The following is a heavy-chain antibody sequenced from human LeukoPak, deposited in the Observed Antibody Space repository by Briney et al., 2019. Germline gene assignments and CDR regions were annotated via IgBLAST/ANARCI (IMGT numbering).Heavy chain of an antibody. D-gene: IGHD2-21*01. Sequence: SETLSLTCTVSGGSISSYYWSWIRQPSGKGLEWIGYIYYSGSTSYNPSLKSRVTISVDTSKNQFSLKLSSVTAADTAVYYCARLLSVMYFDYWGQGTLVTVSS. CDR2: IYYSGST. V-gene: IGHV4-59*08. CDR3: ARLLSVMYFDY. J-gene: IGHJ4*02. CDR1: GGSISSYY.